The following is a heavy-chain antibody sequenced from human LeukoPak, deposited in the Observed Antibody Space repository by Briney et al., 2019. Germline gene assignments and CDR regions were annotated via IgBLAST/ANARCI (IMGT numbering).Heavy chain of an antibody. J-gene: IGHJ4*02. Sequence: PGGSLRLSCAASGFTFSSYGMHWVRQAPGKGLEWVAVIWYDGSNKYYADSVKGRFTISRDNSKNTLYLQMKSLRAEDTAVFYCARVDSIWYYVDYWGQGTLVTVSS. CDR2: IWYDGSNK. CDR1: GFTFSSYG. CDR3: ARVDSIWYYVDY. V-gene: IGHV3-33*01. D-gene: IGHD6-13*01.